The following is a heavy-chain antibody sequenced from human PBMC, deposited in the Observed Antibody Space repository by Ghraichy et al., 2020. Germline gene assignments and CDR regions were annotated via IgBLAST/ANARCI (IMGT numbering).Heavy chain of an antibody. Sequence: GGSLRLSCAASGFTFSSYSMSWVRQAPGKGLEWVSYISSSSSTIYYADSVKGRFTISRDNAKNSLYLQMNSLRDEDTAVYYCARERGIRDGYNMDDAFDIWGQGTMVTVSS. D-gene: IGHD5-24*01. J-gene: IGHJ3*02. CDR2: ISSSSSTI. V-gene: IGHV3-48*02. CDR3: ARERGIRDGYNMDDAFDI. CDR1: GFTFSSYS.